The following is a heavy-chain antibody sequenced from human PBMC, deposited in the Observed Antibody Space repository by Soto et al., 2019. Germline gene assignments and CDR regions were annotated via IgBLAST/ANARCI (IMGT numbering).Heavy chain of an antibody. Sequence: EVQLVESGGGLVQPGGSLRLSVTPSGFKFTDNSMNWVRHAPGKGLEWLSYINDISNAIHYADSVKGRFAMSRDNAKKSVFLQMNSLRVEDTGVYYCARDRPTTFSADLWGQGTVVTVSS. J-gene: IGHJ3*01. CDR1: GFKFTDNS. CDR2: INDISNAI. V-gene: IGHV3-48*04. D-gene: IGHD5-12*01. CDR3: ARDRPTTFSADL.